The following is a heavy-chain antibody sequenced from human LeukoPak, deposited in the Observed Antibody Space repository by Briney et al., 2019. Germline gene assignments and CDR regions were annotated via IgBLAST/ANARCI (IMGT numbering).Heavy chain of an antibody. J-gene: IGHJ4*02. D-gene: IGHD3-3*01. CDR3: ARQNYDFWSGYIVY. Sequence: PGGSLRLSCAASGFTFSSYWMSWVRQAPGKGLKWVANIKQDGSEKYYVDSVKGRFTISRDNAKNSLYLQMNSLRAEDTAVYYCARQNYDFWSGYIVYWGQGTLVTVSS. V-gene: IGHV3-7*01. CDR1: GFTFSSYW. CDR2: IKQDGSEK.